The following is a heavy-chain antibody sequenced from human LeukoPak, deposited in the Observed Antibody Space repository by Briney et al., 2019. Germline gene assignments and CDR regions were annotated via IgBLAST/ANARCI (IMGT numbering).Heavy chain of an antibody. CDR2: INHSGST. J-gene: IGHJ4*02. CDR3: ARGSVATIEDY. D-gene: IGHD5-12*01. V-gene: IGHV4-34*01. Sequence: SETLSLTCAVYGGSFSGYYWSWLRQPPGKGLEWIGEINHSGSTNYNPSLKSRVTISVDTSKNQFSLKLSSVTAADTAVYYCARGSVATIEDYWGQGTLVTVSS. CDR1: GGSFSGYY.